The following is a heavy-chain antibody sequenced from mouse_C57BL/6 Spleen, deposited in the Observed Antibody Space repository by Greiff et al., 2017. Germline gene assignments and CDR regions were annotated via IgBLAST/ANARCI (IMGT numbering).Heavy chain of an antibody. D-gene: IGHD1-1*01. Sequence: VQLQQSVAELVRPGASVKLSCTASGFNIKNTYMHWVKQRPEQGLEWIGRIDPANGNTKYAPKFPGKATITADTSSNTAYLQLSSLTSEDTAIYYCARGGLCGSSYDYYAMDYWGQGTSVTVSA. CDR2: IDPANGNT. CDR1: GFNIKNTY. CDR3: ARGGLCGSSYDYYAMDY. V-gene: IGHV14-3*01. J-gene: IGHJ4*01.